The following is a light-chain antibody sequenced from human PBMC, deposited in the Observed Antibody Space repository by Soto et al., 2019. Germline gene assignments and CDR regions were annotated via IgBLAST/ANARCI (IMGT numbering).Light chain of an antibody. CDR3: SSYAVSNNSVV. V-gene: IGLV2-8*01. J-gene: IGLJ2*01. Sequence: QSVLTQPPSASGSHGQSVTISCTGTSSDVGGYNYVSWYQQHPGKAPKLMIYEVSKRPSGVPDRFSGSKSGNTASLTVAGLQAEDEADYYCSSYAVSNNSVVFGGGTKLTVL. CDR2: EVS. CDR1: SSDVGGYNY.